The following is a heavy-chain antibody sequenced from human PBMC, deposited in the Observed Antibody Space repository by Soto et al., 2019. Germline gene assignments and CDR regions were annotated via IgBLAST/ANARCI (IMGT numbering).Heavy chain of an antibody. D-gene: IGHD2-8*01. V-gene: IGHV1-18*01. CDR2: ISAYNGNT. J-gene: IGHJ3*02. Sequence: GASVKVSCKASGYTFTSYGISWVRQAPGQGLEWMGWISAYNGNTNYAQKLQGRVTMTRDTSASTAYMELSSLRSEDTAVYYCARGEGYCTNGVCYPAFDIWGQGTMVTV. CDR1: GYTFTSYG. CDR3: ARGEGYCTNGVCYPAFDI.